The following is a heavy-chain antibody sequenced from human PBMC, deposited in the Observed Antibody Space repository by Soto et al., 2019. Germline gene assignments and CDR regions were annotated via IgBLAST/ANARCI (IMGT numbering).Heavy chain of an antibody. D-gene: IGHD3-22*01. V-gene: IGHV1-69*13. CDR3: ARVYGYYYDSSGYGLFDY. J-gene: IGHJ4*02. CDR1: GGTFSSYA. Sequence: ASVKVSCKASGGTFSSYAISWVRQAPGQGLEWMGGIIPIFGTANYAQKFQGRVTITADESTSTAYMELSSLRSEDTAVYYCARVYGYYYDSSGYGLFDYWGQGTLVNVSS. CDR2: IIPIFGTA.